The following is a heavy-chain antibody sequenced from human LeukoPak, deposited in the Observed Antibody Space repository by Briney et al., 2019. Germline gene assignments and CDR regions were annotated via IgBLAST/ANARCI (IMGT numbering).Heavy chain of an antibody. J-gene: IGHJ4*02. Sequence: GGSLRLSCAVSGFIVSSNSMSWVRQAPGKGLEWVSIIYSGGSTYYTDSVKGQFTISRDNSKNTVYLQMNSLRAEDTAVYYCARENVAAAAYFDYWGQGTLVTVSS. D-gene: IGHD6-13*01. CDR2: IYSGGST. CDR1: GFIVSSNS. CDR3: ARENVAAAAYFDY. V-gene: IGHV3-53*01.